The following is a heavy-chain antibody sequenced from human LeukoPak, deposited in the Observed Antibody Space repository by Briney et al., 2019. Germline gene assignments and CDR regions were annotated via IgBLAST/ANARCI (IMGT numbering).Heavy chain of an antibody. V-gene: IGHV3-23*01. CDR3: AKVSSSGWPWTLFDY. CDR2: ISGSGGSA. CDR1: GFTFSSYA. D-gene: IGHD6-19*01. J-gene: IGHJ4*02. Sequence: GGSLRLSCAASGFTFSSYAMSWVRQAPGKGLEWVSAISGSGGSAYYADSVKGRFTISRDNSKNTLYLQMNSLRAEDTAVYCCAKVSSSGWPWTLFDYWGQGTLVTVSS.